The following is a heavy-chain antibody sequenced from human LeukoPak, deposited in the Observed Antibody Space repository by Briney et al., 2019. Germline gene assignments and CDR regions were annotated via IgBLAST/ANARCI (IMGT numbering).Heavy chain of an antibody. V-gene: IGHV4-38-2*01. CDR3: ASVQYDIYVPGAFDI. J-gene: IGHJ3*02. CDR1: GYSISSGYY. Sequence: SETLSLTCAVSGYSISSGYYWGWIRQPPGKGLEWIGSIYHSGSTYYNPSLKGRVTMSVDTSKNQFSLKLSSVTAADTAVYYCASVQYDIYVPGAFDIWGQGTMVTVSS. CDR2: IYHSGST. D-gene: IGHD1-1*01.